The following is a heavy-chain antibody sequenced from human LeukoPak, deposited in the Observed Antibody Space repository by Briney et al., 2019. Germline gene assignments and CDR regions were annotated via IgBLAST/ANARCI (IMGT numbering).Heavy chain of an antibody. V-gene: IGHV3-48*04. J-gene: IGHJ6*03. D-gene: IGHD2-15*01. Sequence: GGSLRLSCDASGFTLSSHWMSWVRQAPGKGLEWVSYISSSGSTIYYADSVKGRFTISRDNAKNSLYLQMNSLRAEDTAVYYCARGWSSYYYMDVWGKGTTVTVSS. CDR3: ARGWSSYYYMDV. CDR2: ISSSGSTI. CDR1: GFTLSSHW.